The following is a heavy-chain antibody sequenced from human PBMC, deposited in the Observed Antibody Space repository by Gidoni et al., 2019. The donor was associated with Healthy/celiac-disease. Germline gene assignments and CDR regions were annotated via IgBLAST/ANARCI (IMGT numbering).Heavy chain of an antibody. CDR1: GFTFSSYA. CDR3: ATGGSYVPEYFQH. CDR2: ISGSGGST. J-gene: IGHJ1*01. D-gene: IGHD1-26*01. V-gene: IGHV3-23*01. Sequence: EVQLLESGGGLVQPGGSLRLSCAASGFTFSSYAMSWVRQAPGKGLEWVSAISGSGGSTYYADSVKGRFTISRDNSKNTLYLQMNSLRAEDTAVYYCATGGSYVPEYFQHWGQGTLVTVSS.